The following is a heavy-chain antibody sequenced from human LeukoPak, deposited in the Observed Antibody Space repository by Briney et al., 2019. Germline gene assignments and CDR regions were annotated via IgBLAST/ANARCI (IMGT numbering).Heavy chain of an antibody. CDR2: IYYSGST. V-gene: IGHV4-59*12. Sequence: SETLSLTCTVSGGSISSYYWSWIRQPPGKGLEWIGYIYYSGSTNYNPSLKSRVTISVDRSKNQFSLKLSSVTAADTAVYYCARAVTTFYYYYYMDVWGKGTTVTVSS. J-gene: IGHJ6*03. D-gene: IGHD4-17*01. CDR3: ARAVTTFYYYYYMDV. CDR1: GGSISSYY.